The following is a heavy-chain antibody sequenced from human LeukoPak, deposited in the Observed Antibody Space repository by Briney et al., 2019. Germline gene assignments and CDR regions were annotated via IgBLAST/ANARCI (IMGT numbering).Heavy chain of an antibody. D-gene: IGHD2-15*01. CDR2: IYYSGRT. CDR1: GGSISSSSYY. J-gene: IGHJ4*02. CDR3: ARVLGYMGCSGGSCYSYSSYAFDY. Sequence: PSETLSLTCTVSGGSISSSSYYWSWIRQPPGKGLEWIGYIYYSGRTNYNPSLKSRVTISVDTSKNQFSLKLSSVTAADTAVYYCARVLGYMGCSGGSCYSYSSYAFDYWGQGTLVTVSS. V-gene: IGHV4-61*01.